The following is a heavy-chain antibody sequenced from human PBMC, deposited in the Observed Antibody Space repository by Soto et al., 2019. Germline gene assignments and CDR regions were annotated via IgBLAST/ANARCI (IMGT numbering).Heavy chain of an antibody. V-gene: IGHV3-23*01. CDR3: AKGSSGFRPYYFDY. D-gene: IGHD3-22*01. CDR1: GITFSSYA. J-gene: IGHJ4*02. Sequence: GGSLRLSCAASGITFSSYAMSWVRQAPGKGLEWVSAIGGGGISTYYADSVKGRFTISRDNSKNTLYLQMNSLRAEDTAIYYCAKGSSGFRPYYFDYWGQGTLVTVSS. CDR2: IGGGGIST.